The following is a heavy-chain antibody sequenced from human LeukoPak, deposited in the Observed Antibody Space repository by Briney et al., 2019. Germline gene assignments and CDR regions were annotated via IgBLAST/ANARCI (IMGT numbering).Heavy chain of an antibody. J-gene: IGHJ4*02. Sequence: SETLSLTCAVYGGSFSGYYWSWIRQPPGKGLEWIGEINHSGSANYNPSLKSRFTISVDTSKNQFSLKLNSVNAADTAVYYCARLIQTNYYDSSGYLLDYWGQGTPFAVS. D-gene: IGHD3-22*01. CDR3: ARLIQTNYYDSSGYLLDY. V-gene: IGHV4-34*01. CDR1: GGSFSGYY. CDR2: INHSGSA.